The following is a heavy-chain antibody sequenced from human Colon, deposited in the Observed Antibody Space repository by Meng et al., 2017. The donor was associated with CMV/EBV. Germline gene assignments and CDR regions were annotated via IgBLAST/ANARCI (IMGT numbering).Heavy chain of an antibody. CDR2: ISWDGSST. CDR3: AKDISKFQRGDFYFYGRDV. Sequence: GESLKISCAASGSTFDDYAMHWVRQAPGKGLEWVSLISWDGSSTYYADSVKGRFTVSRDNSKNSLYLQMNSLRAEDTAFFYCAKDISKFQRGDFYFYGRDVWGQGTTVTVSS. J-gene: IGHJ6*02. V-gene: IGHV3-43D*03. D-gene: IGHD2/OR15-2a*01. CDR1: GSTFDDYA.